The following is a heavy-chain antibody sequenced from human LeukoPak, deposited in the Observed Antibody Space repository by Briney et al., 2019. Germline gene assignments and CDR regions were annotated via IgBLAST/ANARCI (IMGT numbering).Heavy chain of an antibody. V-gene: IGHV3-23*01. J-gene: IGHJ6*02. CDR1: GFTVSSNY. Sequence: GGSLRLSCAASGFTVSSNYMSWVRQAPGKGLEWVSAISGSGGTTYYADSVKGRFTISRDNSKNTLYLQMNSLRAEDTAVYYCEKEVSGSYYYGSGSSGYYYYGMDVWGQGTTVTVSS. D-gene: IGHD3-10*01. CDR2: ISGSGGTT. CDR3: EKEVSGSYYYGSGSSGYYYYGMDV.